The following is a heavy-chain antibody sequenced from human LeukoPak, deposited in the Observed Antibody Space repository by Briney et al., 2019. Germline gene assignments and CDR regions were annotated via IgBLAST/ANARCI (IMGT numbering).Heavy chain of an antibody. D-gene: IGHD3-10*01. J-gene: IGHJ4*02. CDR2: ISGSGGST. V-gene: IGHV3-23*01. CDR3: ARDLALIFGSGSYYNVGPMKPFDY. Sequence: PGGCLRLSCAASEFTFSSYGMSWVRQAPGKGLEWVSAISGSGGSTYYADSVKGRFTISRDNAKNSLYLQMNSLRAEDTAVYYCARDLALIFGSGSYYNVGPMKPFDYWGQGTLVTVSS. CDR1: EFTFSSYG.